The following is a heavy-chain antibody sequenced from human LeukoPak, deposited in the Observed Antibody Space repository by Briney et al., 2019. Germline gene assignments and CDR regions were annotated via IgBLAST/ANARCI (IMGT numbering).Heavy chain of an antibody. CDR3: ARVIGGYWFDP. V-gene: IGHV3-21*01. CDR1: GFTFSSYS. J-gene: IGHJ5*02. Sequence: GGSLRLSCAASGFTFSSYSMNWVRQAPGKGLEWVSSISSSSSYIYYADSVKGRFTISRDNAKNSLYLQMNSLRAEDTAVYYCARVIGGYWFDPWGQGTLVTVSS. D-gene: IGHD5-12*01. CDR2: ISSSSSYI.